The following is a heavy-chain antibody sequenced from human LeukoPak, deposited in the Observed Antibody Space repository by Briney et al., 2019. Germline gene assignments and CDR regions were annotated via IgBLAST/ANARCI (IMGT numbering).Heavy chain of an antibody. CDR2: VNSDGRST. CDR3: AGGYYFHY. V-gene: IGHV3-74*01. J-gene: IGHJ4*02. CDR1: GFTFSSYW. D-gene: IGHD1-14*01. Sequence: PGGSLRLSCAASGFTFSSYWMHWVRQAPGKGLVWVSGVNSDGRSTSYADSVKGRFTTSRDNAKNTLYLQMNSLRAEDTAVYYCAGGYYFHYWGQGTLVTVSS.